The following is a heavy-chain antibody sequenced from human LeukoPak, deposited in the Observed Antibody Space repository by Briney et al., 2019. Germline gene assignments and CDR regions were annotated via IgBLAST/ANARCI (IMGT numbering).Heavy chain of an antibody. D-gene: IGHD3-22*01. CDR3: ARHRGSTSYYYSFNY. V-gene: IGHV5-51*01. J-gene: IGHJ4*02. CDR1: GYTFTNYW. CDR2: IRPSDSNT. Sequence: GESLKISCKGSGYTFTNYWIGWVRQMPGKGLEWMGIIRPSDSNTRYSPSFQGQVTISADRSINTAYLQWSSLKASDTAIYYCARHRGSTSYYYSFNYWGQGSLVTVSS.